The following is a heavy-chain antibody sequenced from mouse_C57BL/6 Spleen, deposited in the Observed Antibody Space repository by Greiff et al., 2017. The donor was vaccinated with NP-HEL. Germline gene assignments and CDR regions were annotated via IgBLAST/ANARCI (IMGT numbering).Heavy chain of an antibody. V-gene: IGHV5-16*01. J-gene: IGHJ2*01. Sequence: DVHLVESEGGLVQPGSSMKLSCTASGFTFSDYYMAWVRQVPEKGLEWVANINYDGSSTYYLDSLKSRFIISRDNAKNILYLKMSRPKSKHTATYYYAGGFPNYDGSSWNNGGKGTPLTVSS. CDR1: GFTFSDYY. CDR2: INYDGSST. D-gene: IGHD1-1*01. CDR3: AGGFPNYDGSSWNN.